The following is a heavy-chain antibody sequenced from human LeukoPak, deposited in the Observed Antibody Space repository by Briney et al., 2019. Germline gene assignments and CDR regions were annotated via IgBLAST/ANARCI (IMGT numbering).Heavy chain of an antibody. V-gene: IGHV3-53*01. Sequence: PGGSLRLSCAASGFTVSSNYVSWVRQAPGKGLEWVSVIYSGGNTSYVDSVKGRFTISRDNSKNTLYLQMNSLRAEDTAVYYCARGREYSTGWNAYYFDYWGQGTLVTVSS. CDR1: GFTVSSNY. CDR3: ARGREYSTGWNAYYFDY. J-gene: IGHJ4*02. CDR2: IYSGGNT. D-gene: IGHD6-19*01.